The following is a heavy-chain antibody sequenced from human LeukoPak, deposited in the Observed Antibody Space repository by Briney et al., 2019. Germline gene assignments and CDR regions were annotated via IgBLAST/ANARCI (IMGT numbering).Heavy chain of an antibody. CDR2: IYHSGNT. CDR1: GGSISSSDYY. V-gene: IGHV4-39*01. D-gene: IGHD2/OR15-2a*01. CDR3: ARGPSLYYSDY. Sequence: PSETLSLTCSVSGGSISSSDYYCGWIRQPPGKGLEWIGSIYHSGNTYYNPSLKSRVTISVDTSKNQFSLKLTSVTAADTAVYFCARGPSLYYSDYWGQGTLVTVSS. J-gene: IGHJ4*02.